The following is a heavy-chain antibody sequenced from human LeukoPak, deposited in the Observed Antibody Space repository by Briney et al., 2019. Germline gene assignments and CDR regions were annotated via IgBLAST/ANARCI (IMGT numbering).Heavy chain of an antibody. V-gene: IGHV3-23*01. Sequence: PGGSLRLSCAASGFTFSSYAMSWVRQAPGKGLEWVSAISGSGGSTYYADSVKGRFTISRDNSKNSLYLQMNSLRAEDTAVYYCARGKEFLEWFFDYWGQGTLVTVSS. CDR1: GFTFSSYA. J-gene: IGHJ4*02. CDR3: ARGKEFLEWFFDY. D-gene: IGHD3-3*01. CDR2: ISGSGGST.